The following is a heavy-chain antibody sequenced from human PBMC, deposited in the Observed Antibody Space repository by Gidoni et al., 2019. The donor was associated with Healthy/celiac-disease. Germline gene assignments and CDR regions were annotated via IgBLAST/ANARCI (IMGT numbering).Heavy chain of an antibody. CDR1: GFTFSSYA. J-gene: IGHJ4*02. Sequence: EVQLLESGGGLVQPGGSLRLSCAASGFTFSSYAMSWVRQAPGKGLAWVSAISGSCGSTYDADSVKGRFTISRDNSKNTLYLQMNSLRAEDTAVYYCAKAGAITMVQDAFDYWGQGTLVTVSS. CDR2: ISGSCGST. D-gene: IGHD3-10*01. CDR3: AKAGAITMVQDAFDY. V-gene: IGHV3-23*01.